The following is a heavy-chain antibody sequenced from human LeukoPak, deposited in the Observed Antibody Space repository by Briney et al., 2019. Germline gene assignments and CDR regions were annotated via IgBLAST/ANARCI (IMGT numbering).Heavy chain of an antibody. V-gene: IGHV3-30*18. CDR1: GFTFSSYG. J-gene: IGHJ4*02. D-gene: IGHD3-10*01. CDR2: ISYDGSNK. CDR3: AKELGSGSYYNG. Sequence: GGSLRLSCAASGFTFSSYGMHWVRQAPGKGLEWVAVISYDGSNKYYADSVKGRFTISRDNSKNTLYLQMNSLRAEDTAVYYCAKELGSGSYYNGWGQGTLVTVSS.